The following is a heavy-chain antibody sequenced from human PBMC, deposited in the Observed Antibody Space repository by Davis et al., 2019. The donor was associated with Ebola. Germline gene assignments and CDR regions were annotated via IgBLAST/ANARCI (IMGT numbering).Heavy chain of an antibody. V-gene: IGHV1-2*04. CDR2: INPNSGGT. Sequence: AASVTVSCKPSGYTFTGYYMHWVRQAPGQGLEWMGWINPNSGGTNYAQKFQGWVTMTRDTSISTAYMELSRLRSDDTAVYYCARGIRGDYYFDYWGQGTLVTVSS. D-gene: IGHD2-21*01. CDR1: GYTFTGYY. J-gene: IGHJ4*02. CDR3: ARGIRGDYYFDY.